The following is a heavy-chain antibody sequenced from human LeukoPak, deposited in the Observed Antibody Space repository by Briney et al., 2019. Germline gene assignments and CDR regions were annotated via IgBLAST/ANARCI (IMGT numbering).Heavy chain of an antibody. CDR3: ARKGTNYYYYYMDV. J-gene: IGHJ6*03. CDR2: ISSSSSYI. V-gene: IGHV3-21*01. CDR1: GFTFSSYS. Sequence: GGSLRLSCAASGFTFSSYSMNWVRQAPGKGLEWVSSISSSSSYIYYADSVKGRFTISRDNAKNSLYLQMNSLRAEDTAVYYCARKGTNYYYYYMDVWGKGTTVTVSS.